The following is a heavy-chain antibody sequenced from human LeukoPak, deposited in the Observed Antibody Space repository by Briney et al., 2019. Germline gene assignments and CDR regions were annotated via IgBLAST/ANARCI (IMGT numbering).Heavy chain of an antibody. CDR3: ARAIAVASDDY. D-gene: IGHD6-19*01. Sequence: GESLRLSCTASGFTVSSSYMTWVRQAPGKGLEWVSLIYGGGGTYYADSVKGRFTISRHNSDNTLYLEMNSLRPDGTAVYYCARAIAVASDDYWGQGTLVTVSS. J-gene: IGHJ4*02. CDR2: IYGGGGT. V-gene: IGHV3-53*04. CDR1: GFTVSSSY.